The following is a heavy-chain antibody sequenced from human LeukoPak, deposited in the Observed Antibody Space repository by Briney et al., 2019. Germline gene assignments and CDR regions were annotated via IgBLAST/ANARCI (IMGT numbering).Heavy chain of an antibody. CDR3: VAPITGTTSSYYFDY. Sequence: SVKVSCKASGGTFSSYAISWVRQAPGQGLEWMGRIIPILGIANYAQKFQGRVTITADKSTSTAYMELSSLRSEDTAVYYCVAPITGTTSSYYFDYWGQGTLVTVSS. V-gene: IGHV1-69*04. D-gene: IGHD1-20*01. CDR1: GGTFSSYA. CDR2: IIPILGIA. J-gene: IGHJ4*02.